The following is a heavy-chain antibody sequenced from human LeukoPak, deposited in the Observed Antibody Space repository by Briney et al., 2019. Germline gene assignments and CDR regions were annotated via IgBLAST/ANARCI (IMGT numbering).Heavy chain of an antibody. D-gene: IGHD3-10*01. CDR1: GYTFTGYY. V-gene: IGHV1-2*02. CDR3: ASGSKPYYYYYMDV. CDR2: INPNSGGT. J-gene: IGHJ6*03. Sequence: ASVKVSCKASGYTFTGYYMHWVRRAPGQGLEWMGWINPNSGGTNYAQKFQGRVTMTRDTSISTAYMELSRLRSDDTAVYYCASGSKPYYYYYMDVWGKGTTVTVSS.